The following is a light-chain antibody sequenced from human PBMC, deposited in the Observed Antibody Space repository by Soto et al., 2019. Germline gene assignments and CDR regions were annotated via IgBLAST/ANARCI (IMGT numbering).Light chain of an antibody. CDR3: TSWTTSTNMI. Sequence: QSVLTQPASVSGSPGQSITISCTGTSSDIGAYNFVSWYQQHPGKAPKLMLYDVNIRPSGVSNRFSGSKSGNTASLTISGLQAEDEADYYCTSWTTSTNMILGGGNKVTFL. J-gene: IGLJ2*01. CDR2: DVN. V-gene: IGLV2-14*03. CDR1: SSDIGAYNF.